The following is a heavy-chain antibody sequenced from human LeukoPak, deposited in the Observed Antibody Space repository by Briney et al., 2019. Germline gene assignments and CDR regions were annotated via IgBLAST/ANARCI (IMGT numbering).Heavy chain of an antibody. Sequence: PGGSLRLSCAPSGLTHNSYEMNWVRQAPAKGLAWASYISRTGDTEDYADSVKGRFAISRDNAKNSLYLQMSSLRAEDTAVYYCARDSGFGGYGWDYWGQGTLVTVSS. D-gene: IGHD3-16*01. V-gene: IGHV3-48*03. J-gene: IGHJ4*02. CDR2: ISRTGDTE. CDR1: GLTHNSYE. CDR3: ARDSGFGGYGWDY.